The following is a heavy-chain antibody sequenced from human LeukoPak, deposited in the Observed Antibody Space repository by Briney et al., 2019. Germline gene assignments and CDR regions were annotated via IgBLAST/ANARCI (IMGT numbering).Heavy chain of an antibody. Sequence: SETLSLTCTVSGGSISSYYWSWIRQPPGKGLEWIGYISYSGRTNYNPSLKSRLTISVDTSKNQLSLKLSSVTAADTAVYYCARQKYYYDTSGSDDAFDIWGQGTMVTVSS. CDR1: GGSISSYY. D-gene: IGHD3-22*01. CDR2: ISYSGRT. V-gene: IGHV4-59*08. CDR3: ARQKYYYDTSGSDDAFDI. J-gene: IGHJ3*02.